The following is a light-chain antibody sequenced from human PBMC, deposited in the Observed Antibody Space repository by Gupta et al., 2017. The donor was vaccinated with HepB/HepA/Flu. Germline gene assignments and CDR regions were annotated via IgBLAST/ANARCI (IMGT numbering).Light chain of an antibody. V-gene: IGKV1-39*01. CDR2: AAS. Sequence: DIQMTHSPSSLSASVGDSVTITCRASQSIVKYLNWYQQRPGKAPELLIYAASSLKSGVPSRFSGVGYGTDFTLTIRGLQPEDFANYYCQHRDITPFPFGQGT. CDR3: QHRDITPFP. CDR1: QSIVKY. J-gene: IGKJ2*01.